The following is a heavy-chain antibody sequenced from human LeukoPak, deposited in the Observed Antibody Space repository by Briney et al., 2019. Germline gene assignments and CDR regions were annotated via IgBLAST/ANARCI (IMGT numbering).Heavy chain of an antibody. J-gene: IGHJ6*02. Sequence: SETLSLTCAVYGGSFSGYYWSWIRQPPGKGLEWIGYIYYSGSTNYNPSLKSRVTISVDTSKNQFSLKLSSVTAADTAVYYCATLYSSSRYYYYYGMDVWGQGTTVTVSS. CDR3: ATLYSSSRYYYYYGMDV. V-gene: IGHV4-59*01. CDR1: GGSFSGYY. D-gene: IGHD6-13*01. CDR2: IYYSGST.